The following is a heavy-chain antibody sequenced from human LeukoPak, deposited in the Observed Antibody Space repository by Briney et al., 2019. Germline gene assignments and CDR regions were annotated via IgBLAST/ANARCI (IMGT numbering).Heavy chain of an antibody. Sequence: SETLSLTCAVYGGSFSGYYWSWIRQPPGKGLEWIGSIYYSGSTYYNPSLKSRVTISVDTSKNQFSLKLSSVTAADTAVYYCARSDRWGQGTLVTVSS. CDR2: IYYSGST. J-gene: IGHJ4*02. CDR3: ARSDR. CDR1: GGSFSGYY. V-gene: IGHV4-34*01.